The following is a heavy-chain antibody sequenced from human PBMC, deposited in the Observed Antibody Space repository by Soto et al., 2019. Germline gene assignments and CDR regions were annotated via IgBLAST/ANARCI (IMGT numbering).Heavy chain of an antibody. CDR2: IYHSGST. Sequence: QLQLQESGPGLVKPSATLSLTCTVSGGSISSSSYYWGWIRQPPGKGLEWIGTIYHSGSTYYNPSIKSRVTMSVDTSTNKCSLKLSSVTDAETAVYYCARRGGVGDTTYDYWGQGTMVTVSS. CDR3: ARRGGVGDTTYDY. D-gene: IGHD1-26*01. CDR1: GGSISSSSYY. J-gene: IGHJ4*02. V-gene: IGHV4-39*01.